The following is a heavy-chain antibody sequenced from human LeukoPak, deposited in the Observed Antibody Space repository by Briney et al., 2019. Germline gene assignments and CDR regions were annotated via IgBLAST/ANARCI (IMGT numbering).Heavy chain of an antibody. Sequence: ASVKVSCKASGYTFISYGISWVRQAPGQGLEWMGWISAYNGNTNYAQKLQGRVTMTTDTSTSTAYMELRSLRSDDTAVYYCARWEPGAAAGSFDYWGQGTLVTVSS. CDR1: GYTFISYG. CDR2: ISAYNGNT. J-gene: IGHJ4*02. CDR3: ARWEPGAAAGSFDY. D-gene: IGHD6-13*01. V-gene: IGHV1-18*01.